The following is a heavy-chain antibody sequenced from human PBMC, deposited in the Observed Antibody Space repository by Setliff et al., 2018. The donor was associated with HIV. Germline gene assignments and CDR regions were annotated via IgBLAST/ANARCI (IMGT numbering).Heavy chain of an antibody. V-gene: IGHV3-23*01. CDR3: AKDHYGGKGPLGY. CDR2: ITQNAFRT. CDR1: GFNFDSDI. D-gene: IGHD2-15*01. J-gene: IGHJ4*02. Sequence: GGSLRLSCVGSGFNFDSDIMMWVRQAPGKGPEWVSAITQNAFRTSYADSVRGRFTISRDNSKKRLYLQMNNLTVEDTAVYYCAKDHYGGKGPLGYWGQGTLVTV.